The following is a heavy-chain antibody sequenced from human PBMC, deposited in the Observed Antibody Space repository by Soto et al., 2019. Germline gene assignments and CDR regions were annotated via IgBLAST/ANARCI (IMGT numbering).Heavy chain of an antibody. CDR2: SRDKGTSYST. Sequence: EVQLVESGGGLVQPGRSLRLSCAGSGFTLSDYYIDWVRQAPGKGLEWVGRSRDKGTSYSTEYAASVKGRFTISRDASKNSLYLQMNSLKTEATSLYYCTRYITGTTSFDYWGQGTLVTVSS. CDR1: GFTLSDYY. D-gene: IGHD1-7*01. CDR3: TRYITGTTSFDY. V-gene: IGHV3-72*01. J-gene: IGHJ4*02.